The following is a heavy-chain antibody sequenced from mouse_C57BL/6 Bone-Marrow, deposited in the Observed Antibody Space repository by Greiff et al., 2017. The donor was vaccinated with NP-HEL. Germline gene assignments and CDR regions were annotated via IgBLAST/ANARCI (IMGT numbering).Heavy chain of an antibody. D-gene: IGHD2-14*01. Sequence: EVKLVESGGDLVKPGGSLKLSCAASGFTFSSYGMSWVRQTPDKRLEWVATISSGGSYTYYPDSVKGRFTISRDNAKNTLYLQMSSLKSEDTAMYYCARREGNFFDYWCQGTTLTVSS. J-gene: IGHJ2*01. CDR2: ISSGGSYT. V-gene: IGHV5-6*02. CDR3: ARREGNFFDY. CDR1: GFTFSSYG.